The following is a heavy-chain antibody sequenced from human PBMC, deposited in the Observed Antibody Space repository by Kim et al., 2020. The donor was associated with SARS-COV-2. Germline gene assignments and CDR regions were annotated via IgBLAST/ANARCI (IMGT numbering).Heavy chain of an antibody. CDR3: TRPGGYFDWETWFDP. Sequence: GGSLRLSCTASGFTFGDYAMSWVRQAPGKGLEWVGFISSNAYGGTTEYAASVKGRFTISRDDSKSIAYLHMNSLKTEDTDVYFCTRPGGYFDWETWFDPWGQRTLVTVSS. CDR1: GFTFGDYA. CDR2: ISSNAYGGTT. D-gene: IGHD3-9*01. J-gene: IGHJ5*02. V-gene: IGHV3-49*04.